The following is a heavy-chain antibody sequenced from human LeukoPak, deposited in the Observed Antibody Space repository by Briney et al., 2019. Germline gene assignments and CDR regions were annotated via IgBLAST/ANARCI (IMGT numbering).Heavy chain of an antibody. D-gene: IGHD2-2*01. Sequence: ASVKVSCKASGGTFSSYAISWVRQAPGQGLEWMGWINPNSGGTNYAQKFQGRVTMTRDTSISTAYMELSRLRSDDTAVYYCARDHDIVVVPASRGMDVWGKGTTVTVSS. J-gene: IGHJ6*04. CDR2: INPNSGGT. CDR1: GGTFSSYA. CDR3: ARDHDIVVVPASRGMDV. V-gene: IGHV1-2*02.